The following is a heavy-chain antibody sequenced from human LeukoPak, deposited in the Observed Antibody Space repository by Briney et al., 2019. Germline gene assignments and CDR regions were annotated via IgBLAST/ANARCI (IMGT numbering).Heavy chain of an antibody. J-gene: IGHJ4*02. CDR1: GFTFSDYY. CDR2: ISSGGSNI. CDR3: ARVTSGSGYYSDY. Sequence: AGGSLRLSCAASGFTFSDYYMTWIRQAPGKGLEWVSYISSGGSNIYYADSVKGRFTISRDNAKNSLYLQMNSLRAEDTAVYYCARVTSGSGYYSDYWGQGTLVTVSS. V-gene: IGHV3-11*01. D-gene: IGHD3-22*01.